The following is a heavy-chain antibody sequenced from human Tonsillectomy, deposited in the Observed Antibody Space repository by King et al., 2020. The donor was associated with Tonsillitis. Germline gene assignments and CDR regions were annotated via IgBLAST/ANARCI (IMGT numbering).Heavy chain of an antibody. CDR2: IYSGGST. CDR3: ARFESGSSGYRKNAFYI. J-gene: IGHJ3*02. CDR1: GFTVSSNY. D-gene: IGHD3-22*01. V-gene: IGHV3-53*01. Sequence: VQLVESGGGLIQPGGSLRLSCAASGFTVSSNYMSWVRQAPGKGLEWVSIIYSGGSTYYAEPVKGRFTITRDNSKKTLYLQMNSLRAEDTAVYYCARFESGSSGYRKNAFYIWGQGTMVTVSS.